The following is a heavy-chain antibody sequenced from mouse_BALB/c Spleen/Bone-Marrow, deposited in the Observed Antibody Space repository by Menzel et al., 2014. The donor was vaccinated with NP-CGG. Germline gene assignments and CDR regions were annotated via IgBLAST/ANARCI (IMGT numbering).Heavy chain of an antibody. Sequence: QVHVKQSGAELVRPGASVKLSCKASGYTFTGYWMNWVKQRPGQGLEWIGMIDPSDSETHYNQNFKDKATLTVDKSSSTAYMQLGSLTAEDSAVYYCVRKYGKGGDYWGQGTTLTVSS. J-gene: IGHJ2*01. V-gene: IGHV1-61*01. D-gene: IGHD2-10*02. CDR3: VRKYGKGGDY. CDR2: IDPSDSET. CDR1: GYTFTGYW.